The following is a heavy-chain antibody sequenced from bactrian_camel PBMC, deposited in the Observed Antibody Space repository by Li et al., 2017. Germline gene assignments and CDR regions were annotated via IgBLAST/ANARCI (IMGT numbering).Heavy chain of an antibody. CDR1: EYGYCYYD. CDR2: VDSDGNI. CDR3: ATDDDTVVAGADFGY. J-gene: IGHJ6*01. D-gene: IGHD6*01. Sequence: HVQLVESGGGSVQTGGSLRLSCVASEYGYCYYDMSWYRQAPGKEREFVSSVDSDGNIRYADSVKGRFTISRDNAKNTVYLQMNSLKSEDTALYYCATDDDTVVAGADFGYWGQGTQVTVS. V-gene: IGHV3S53*01.